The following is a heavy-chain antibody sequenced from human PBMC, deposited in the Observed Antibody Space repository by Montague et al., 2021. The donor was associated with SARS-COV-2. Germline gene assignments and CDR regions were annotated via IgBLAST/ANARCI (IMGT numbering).Heavy chain of an antibody. D-gene: IGHD1-1*01. V-gene: IGHV2-70*01. CDR3: ARINSDPLDYYYYGMDV. CDR1: GFSLSTSGMC. Sequence: VKPTQTLTLTCTFSGFSLSTSGMCVSWIRQPPGKALEWLALIDWDDDKYYSTSLKTRLTISKDTSKNQVVLTMTNMDPVDTATYYCARINSDPLDYYYYGMDVWGQGTTVTVSS. CDR2: IDWDDDK. J-gene: IGHJ6*02.